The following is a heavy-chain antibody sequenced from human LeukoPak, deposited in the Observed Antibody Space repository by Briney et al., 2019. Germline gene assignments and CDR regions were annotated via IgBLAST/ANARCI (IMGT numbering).Heavy chain of an antibody. CDR3: AKFTAAAPWGWFDP. J-gene: IGHJ5*02. Sequence: GGSLRLSCAASGFTFSSYWMHWVRQAPGKGLVWVSRINSDGTSTTYADSVKGRFTISRDNSKNTLYLQMNSLRAEDTAVYYCAKFTAAAPWGWFDPWGQGTPVTVSS. CDR2: INSDGTST. CDR1: GFTFSSYW. D-gene: IGHD6-13*01. V-gene: IGHV3-74*01.